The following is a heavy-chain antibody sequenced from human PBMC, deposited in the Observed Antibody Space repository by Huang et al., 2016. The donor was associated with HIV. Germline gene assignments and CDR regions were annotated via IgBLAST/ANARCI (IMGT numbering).Heavy chain of an antibody. CDR2: ISKNGDT. V-gene: IGHV3-21*01. Sequence: EVQLVESGGGLVKVGGSLRLPCVAAGFRFNDYNINWVRQAPGKGLEWVSSISKNGDTHYGYSVRGRFTISRDNANKSVYLQMNSLRAEDTAVYYCARRAAVIGMDYWGQGALVTVSS. J-gene: IGHJ4*02. CDR1: GFRFNDYN. CDR3: ARRAAVIGMDY. D-gene: IGHD6-19*01.